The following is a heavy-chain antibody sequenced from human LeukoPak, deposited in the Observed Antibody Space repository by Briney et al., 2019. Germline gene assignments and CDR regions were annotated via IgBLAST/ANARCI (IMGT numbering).Heavy chain of an antibody. Sequence: ASVKVSCKASGYTFTGYYMHWVRQAPGQGLEWMGWINPNSGGTNYAQKFRGRVTMTRDTSISTAYMELSRLRSDDTAVYYCAREGGYYYDSSGYYFRYNWFDPWGQGTLVTVSS. CDR3: AREGGYYYDSSGYYFRYNWFDP. D-gene: IGHD3-22*01. J-gene: IGHJ5*02. V-gene: IGHV1-2*02. CDR1: GYTFTGYY. CDR2: INPNSGGT.